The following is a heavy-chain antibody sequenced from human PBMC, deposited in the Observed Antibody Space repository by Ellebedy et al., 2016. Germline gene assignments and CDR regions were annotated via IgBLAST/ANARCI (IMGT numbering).Heavy chain of an antibody. CDR3: ARRGDYYDSSGYYYRDV. V-gene: IGHV5-10-1*01. D-gene: IGHD3-22*01. Sequence: ASVKVSCKGSESIFSSYWISWVRQMPGKGLEWMGRIDPSDSYTNYSPSFQGHVTISADKSISTAYLQWSSLKASDTAMYYCARRGDYYDSSGYYYRDVWGQGTTVTVSS. J-gene: IGHJ6*03. CDR1: ESIFSSYW. CDR2: IDPSDSYT.